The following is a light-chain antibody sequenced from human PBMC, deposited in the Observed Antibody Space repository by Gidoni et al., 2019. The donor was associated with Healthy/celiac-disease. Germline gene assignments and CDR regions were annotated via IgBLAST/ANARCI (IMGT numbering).Light chain of an antibody. CDR1: NIGSKS. CDR2: YDS. V-gene: IGLV3-21*04. CDR3: QVWDSSSDHWV. J-gene: IGLJ3*02. Sequence: SVLTQPPPVSVAPGKTARITCWGNNIGSKSVHWYQQKPGQAPVLVIYYDSDRPSGIPERFSGSNSGNTATLTISRVEAGDEADYYCQVWDSSSDHWVFGGGTKLTVL.